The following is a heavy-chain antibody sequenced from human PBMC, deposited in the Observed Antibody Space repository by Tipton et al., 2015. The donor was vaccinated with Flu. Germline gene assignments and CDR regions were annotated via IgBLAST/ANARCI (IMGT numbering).Heavy chain of an antibody. V-gene: IGHV1-69*01. CDR2: IIPILGIA. D-gene: IGHD3-22*01. CDR1: GGTFSSYA. CDR3: ARARGITMIVVVIRDAFDI. Sequence: QVQLVQSGAEVKKPGSSVKVSCKASGGTFSSYAISWVRQVPGQGLEWMGGIIPILGIANYAQKFQGRVTITADESTSTAYMELSSLRSEDTAVYYCARARGITMIVVVIRDAFDIWGQGTMVTVSS. J-gene: IGHJ3*02.